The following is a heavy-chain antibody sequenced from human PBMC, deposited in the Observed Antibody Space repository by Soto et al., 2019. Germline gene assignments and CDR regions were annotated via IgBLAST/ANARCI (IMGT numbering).Heavy chain of an antibody. CDR2: IWYDGSNK. Sequence: GGSLRLSYAASGFTFSSYGMHWVRQAPGKGLEWVAVIWYDGSNKYYADSVKGRFTISRDNSKNTLYLQMNSLRAEDTAVYYCARDRYDSSGYYKNWGQGTLVTVSS. CDR1: GFTFSSYG. CDR3: ARDRYDSSGYYKN. V-gene: IGHV3-33*01. D-gene: IGHD3-22*01. J-gene: IGHJ4*02.